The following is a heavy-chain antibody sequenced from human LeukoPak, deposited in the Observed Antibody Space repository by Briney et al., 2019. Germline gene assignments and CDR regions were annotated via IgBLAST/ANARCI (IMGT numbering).Heavy chain of an antibody. J-gene: IGHJ4*02. CDR2: IHHSGST. V-gene: IGHV4-34*01. D-gene: IGHD6-25*01. Sequence: SETLSLTCAVYGGSFSGYYWTWTRQPPGKVLEWIGEIHHSGSTNYNPSLKSRVTISVDTSKNQFSLKLSSVTAADTAVYYCARGGPHYLARLDPFDFWGQGTLVTVSS. CDR1: GGSFSGYY. CDR3: ARGGPHYLARLDPFDF.